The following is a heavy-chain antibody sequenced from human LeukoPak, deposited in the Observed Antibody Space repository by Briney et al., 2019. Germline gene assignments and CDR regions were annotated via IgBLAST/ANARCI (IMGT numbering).Heavy chain of an antibody. J-gene: IGHJ3*02. CDR3: ARDSXDXLTXYYNSLDAFDI. CDR2: ISSSSSYI. Sequence: PGGSLRLSCAASGFTFSSYSMNWVRQAPGKGLEWVSSISSSSSYIYYADSVKGRFTISRDNAKNSLYLQMNSLRAEDTAVYYCARDSXDXLTXYYNSLDAFDIWGQGTMVTVSS. V-gene: IGHV3-21*01. CDR1: GFTFSSYS. D-gene: IGHD3-9*01.